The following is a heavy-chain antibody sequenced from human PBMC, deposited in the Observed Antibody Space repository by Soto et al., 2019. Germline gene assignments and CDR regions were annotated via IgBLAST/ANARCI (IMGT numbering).Heavy chain of an antibody. CDR1: GFSLSTRGVG. J-gene: IGHJ4*02. D-gene: IGHD2-15*01. CDR3: VHRVLAGQQIDY. CDR2: IYWNDDK. V-gene: IGHV2-5*01. Sequence: QITLRESGPTLVKPTQTLTLTCTFSGFSLSTRGVGVGWIRQPPGKALEWLAFIYWNDDKRYNSLLNSRSSITRDTSENQVVLALTDMDPVDTARYYCVHRVLAGQQIDYWGQGTLVTVSS.